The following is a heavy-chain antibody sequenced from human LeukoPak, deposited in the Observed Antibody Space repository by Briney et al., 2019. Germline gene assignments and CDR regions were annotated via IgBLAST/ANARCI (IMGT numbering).Heavy chain of an antibody. CDR3: ARDGLVLTGYYMPYYFDY. J-gene: IGHJ4*02. Sequence: SVKVSCKASGGTFSSYAISWVRQAPGQGLEWMGGIIPIFGTANYAQKFQGRVTITADESTSTAYMELSSLRSEDTAVYYCARDGLVLTGYYMPYYFDYWGQGTLVTVSS. D-gene: IGHD3-9*01. V-gene: IGHV1-69*13. CDR1: GGTFSSYA. CDR2: IIPIFGTA.